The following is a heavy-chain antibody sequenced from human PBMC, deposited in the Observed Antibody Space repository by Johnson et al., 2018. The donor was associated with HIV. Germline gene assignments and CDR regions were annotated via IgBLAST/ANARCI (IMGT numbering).Heavy chain of an antibody. J-gene: IGHJ3*02. CDR3: ARGSGHHPGAFDI. Sequence: MKWVRQTSGMGLEWVSAINWNAGRTGYTDSVKGRFIISRDNSKSTLYLQMNSLRAEDTAVYYCARGSGHHPGAFDIWGQGTMVTVSS. D-gene: IGHD6-19*01. CDR2: INWNAGRT. V-gene: IGHV3-20*03.